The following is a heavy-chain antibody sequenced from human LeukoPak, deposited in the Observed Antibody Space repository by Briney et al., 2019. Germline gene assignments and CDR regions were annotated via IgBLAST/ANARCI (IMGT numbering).Heavy chain of an antibody. J-gene: IGHJ3*02. V-gene: IGHV1-18*01. CDR1: GYTFTSYG. Sequence: ASVKVSYKASGYTFTSYGISWVRQAPGQGLEWMGWISAYNGNTNYAQKLQGRVTMTTDTSTSTAYMELRSLRSDDTAVYYCARDRYSGSYYDAFDIWGQGTMVTVSS. CDR3: ARDRYSGSYYDAFDI. CDR2: ISAYNGNT. D-gene: IGHD1-26*01.